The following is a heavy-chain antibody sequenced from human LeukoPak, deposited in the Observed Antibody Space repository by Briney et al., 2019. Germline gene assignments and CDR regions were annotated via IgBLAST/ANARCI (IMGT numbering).Heavy chain of an antibody. V-gene: IGHV4-34*01. Sequence: SETLSLTCAVYGGSFSGYYWSWIRQPPGKGLEWIGEISHSGSTNYNPSLKSRVTISLNKSRNQFSLKLSSVTAADTAVYYCARHASGSYYGSDYWGQGTLVTVSS. CDR2: ISHSGST. CDR1: GGSFSGYY. CDR3: ARHASGSYYGSDY. J-gene: IGHJ4*02. D-gene: IGHD1-26*01.